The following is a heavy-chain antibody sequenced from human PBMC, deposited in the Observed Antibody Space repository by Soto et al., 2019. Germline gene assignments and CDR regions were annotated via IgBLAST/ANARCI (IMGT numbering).Heavy chain of an antibody. D-gene: IGHD3-22*01. J-gene: IGHJ5*02. CDR3: ARTNYYDTSGHPNWFDP. Sequence: QVQLVQSGAEVKKPGASVKVSCKASGYTFTSYDINWVRQATGQGLEWRGWMNPNSGNTGYAQKFHGRVTTTRNTSISTDYMELSSLRSEDTAVYYCARTNYYDTSGHPNWFDPWGQGTLVTVSS. CDR2: MNPNSGNT. V-gene: IGHV1-8*01. CDR1: GYTFTSYD.